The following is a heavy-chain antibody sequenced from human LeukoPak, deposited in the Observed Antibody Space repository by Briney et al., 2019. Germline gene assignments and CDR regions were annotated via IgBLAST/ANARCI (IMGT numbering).Heavy chain of an antibody. Sequence: PSETLSLTCTVSGYSISSGYYWGWIRQPPGKGLEWIGSIYHSGSTYYNPSLKSRVTISVDTSKNQFSLKLSSVTAADTAVYYCASVSSYCSGGSCFDYWGQGTLVTVSS. J-gene: IGHJ4*02. D-gene: IGHD2-15*01. CDR2: IYHSGST. CDR3: ASVSSYCSGGSCFDY. V-gene: IGHV4-38-2*02. CDR1: GYSISSGYY.